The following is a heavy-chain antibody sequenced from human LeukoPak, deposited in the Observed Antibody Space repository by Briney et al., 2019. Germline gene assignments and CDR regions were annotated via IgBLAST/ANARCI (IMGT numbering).Heavy chain of an antibody. CDR1: GFTFSNYE. V-gene: IGHV3-48*03. D-gene: IGHD3-10*01. Sequence: GGSLRLSCAASGFTFSNYEMTWVRQAPGKGLEWVSYISSSASTIYYADSVRGRFTISRDNAKNSLYLQMNSLRAEDTAVYYCARKPGDLDYWGQGTLVTVSS. J-gene: IGHJ4*02. CDR3: ARKPGDLDY. CDR2: ISSSASTI.